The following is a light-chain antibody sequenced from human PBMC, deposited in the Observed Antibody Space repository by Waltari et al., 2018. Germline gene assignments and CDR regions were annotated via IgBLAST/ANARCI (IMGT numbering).Light chain of an antibody. CDR1: SNDVGGYNY. Sequence: QSALTQPRSVSGSPGQSVTISCTGTSNDVGGYNYFPWYQQHPDKAPKLIIYDINKRPSGVPDRFSGSKSGNTASLTISGLQAEDEADYYCCSYVGSNTYWVFGGGTKLTVL. V-gene: IGLV2-11*01. CDR3: CSYVGSNTYWV. CDR2: DIN. J-gene: IGLJ3*02.